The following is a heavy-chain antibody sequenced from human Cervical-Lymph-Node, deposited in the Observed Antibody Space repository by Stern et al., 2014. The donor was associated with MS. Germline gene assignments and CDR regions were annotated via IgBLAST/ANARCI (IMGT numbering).Heavy chain of an antibody. D-gene: IGHD6-19*01. CDR2: ISTTGGAT. V-gene: IGHV3-23*04. CDR1: GFPFSTYD. J-gene: IGHJ5*02. CDR3: AKKSGSGWYYVS. Sequence: VQLVQSGGGLVQPGGSLRLSCAASGFPFSTYDMSWVLRAPGKGPQFVSAISTTGGATYYADSVKGRFTISRDNSKNTLYLQMNSLRAEDTAVYYCAKKSGSGWYYVSWGQGSLVTVSS.